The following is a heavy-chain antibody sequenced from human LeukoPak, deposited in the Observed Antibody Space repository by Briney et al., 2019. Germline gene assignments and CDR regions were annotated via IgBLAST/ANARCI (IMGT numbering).Heavy chain of an antibody. CDR1: GGSISSSSYY. J-gene: IGHJ4*02. Sequence: PSETLSLTCTVSGGSISSSSYYWGWIRQPPGKGLEWIGSIYYSGSTNYNPSLKSRVTISVDTSKNQFSLKLSSVTAADTAVYYCARLGLAYCSSTTCGDYWGQGTLVTVSS. D-gene: IGHD2-2*01. CDR3: ARLGLAYCSSTTCGDY. V-gene: IGHV4-39*07. CDR2: IYYSGST.